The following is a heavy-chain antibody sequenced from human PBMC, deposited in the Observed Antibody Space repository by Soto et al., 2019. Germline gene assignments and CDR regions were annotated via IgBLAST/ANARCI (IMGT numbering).Heavy chain of an antibody. CDR2: IIPIFGTA. J-gene: IGHJ4*02. CDR1: GGTFCSYA. Sequence: SVKVSCKASGGTFCSYAISLVRQAPGQGLEWMGGIIPIFGTANYAQKFQGRVTITADESTSTAYMELSSLRSEDTAVYYCARDLRIAAAGTFAHWGQGTLVTVSS. D-gene: IGHD6-13*01. V-gene: IGHV1-69*13. CDR3: ARDLRIAAAGTFAH.